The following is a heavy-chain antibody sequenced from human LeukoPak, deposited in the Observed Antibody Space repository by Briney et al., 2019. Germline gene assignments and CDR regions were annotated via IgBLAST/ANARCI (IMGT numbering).Heavy chain of an antibody. Sequence: GGSLRLSCAASGFTSSSYGMHWVRQAPGKGLEWVAVIWYDGSNKYYADSVKGRFTISRDNSKNTLYLQMNSLRAKDTAVYYCARAWYSSGWYDAFDIWGQGTMVTVSS. CDR2: IWYDGSNK. CDR1: GFTSSSYG. CDR3: ARAWYSSGWYDAFDI. J-gene: IGHJ3*02. V-gene: IGHV3-33*01. D-gene: IGHD6-19*01.